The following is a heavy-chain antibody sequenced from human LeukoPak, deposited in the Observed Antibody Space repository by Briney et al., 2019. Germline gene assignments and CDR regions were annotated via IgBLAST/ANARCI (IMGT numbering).Heavy chain of an antibody. J-gene: IGHJ4*02. V-gene: IGHV4-39*01. CDR1: GGSISSTSYY. D-gene: IGHD2-15*01. Sequence: SETLSLTCTVSGGSISSTSYYWGWIRQPPGKGLEWIGSIYYSGSTYYNPSLKSRVTISVDTSKNQFSLKLRSVTAADTAVYYCARHGSPWYYFDFWGQGTLVTVSS. CDR3: ARHGSPWYYFDF. CDR2: IYYSGST.